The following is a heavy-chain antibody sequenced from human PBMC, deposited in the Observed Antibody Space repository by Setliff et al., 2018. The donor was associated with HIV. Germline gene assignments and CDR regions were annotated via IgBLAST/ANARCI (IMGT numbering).Heavy chain of an antibody. Sequence: GGSLRLSCAASNFTFSFYGMHWVRQAPGKGLEWVAFTPNDGSYKNYADSVKGRFTISRDNSKSTLYLQMNRLRSEDTAVYYCAKNLFSSRWSPLDSWGQGTLVTVSS. CDR1: NFTFSFYG. J-gene: IGHJ4*02. CDR2: TPNDGSYK. D-gene: IGHD6-13*01. V-gene: IGHV3-30*02. CDR3: AKNLFSSRWSPLDS.